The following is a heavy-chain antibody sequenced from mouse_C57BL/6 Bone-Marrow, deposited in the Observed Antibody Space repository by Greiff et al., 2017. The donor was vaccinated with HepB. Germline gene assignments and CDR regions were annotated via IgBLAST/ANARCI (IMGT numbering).Heavy chain of an antibody. D-gene: IGHD1-1*01. CDR1: GYSFTGYY. CDR3: ARFATPYFDY. Sequence: EVQLQQSGPELVKPGASVKISCKASGYSFTGYYMNWVKQSPEKSLEWIGEINPSTGGTTYNQKFKAKATLTVDKSSSTAYMQLKSLTSEASAVYYCARFATPYFDYWGQGTTLTVSS. CDR2: INPSTGGT. V-gene: IGHV1-42*01. J-gene: IGHJ2*01.